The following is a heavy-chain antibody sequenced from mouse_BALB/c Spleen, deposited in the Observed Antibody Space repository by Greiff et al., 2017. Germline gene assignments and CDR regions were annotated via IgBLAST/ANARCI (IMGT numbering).Heavy chain of an antibody. CDR3: ARKRDYGYGYFDV. CDR1: GYAFSSSW. D-gene: IGHD1-1*01. J-gene: IGHJ1*01. V-gene: IGHV1-82*01. CDR2: IYPGDGDT. Sequence: QVQLQQSGPELVKPGASVKISCKASGYAFSSSWMNWVKQRPGQGLEWIGRIYPGDGDTNYNGKFKGKATLTADKSSSTAYMQLSSLTSVDSAVYFCARKRDYGYGYFDVWGAGTTVTVSS.